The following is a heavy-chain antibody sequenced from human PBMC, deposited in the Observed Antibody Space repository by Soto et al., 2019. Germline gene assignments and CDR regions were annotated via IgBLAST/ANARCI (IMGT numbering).Heavy chain of an antibody. CDR2: ISSSGSTL. J-gene: IGHJ6*03. Sequence: GGSLRLSCAASGFTFSDYYMSWVRQALGKGLEWVSYISSSGSTLYYADSVKGRFTISRDNAKNSLYLQMNSLRAEDTAVYYCATVVGYYYYMDVWGKGTTVTVSS. CDR1: GFTFSDYY. V-gene: IGHV3-11*01. CDR3: ATVVGYYYYMDV. D-gene: IGHD2-15*01.